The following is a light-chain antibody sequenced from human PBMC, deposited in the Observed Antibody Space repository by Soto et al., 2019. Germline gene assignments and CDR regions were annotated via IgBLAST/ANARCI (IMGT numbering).Light chain of an antibody. V-gene: IGKV3-20*01. CDR3: QHYGSSPPSWT. CDR1: HSVSSSY. CDR2: GTS. J-gene: IGKJ1*01. Sequence: EILLTQSPGTLSLSPAERATLSCRASHSVSSSYLAWYQQKPGQAPRLLIYGTSSRATGSPDRFSGSGSGTDFTLTITRLEPEDFAVYYCQHYGSSPPSWTFGQGTKVEIK.